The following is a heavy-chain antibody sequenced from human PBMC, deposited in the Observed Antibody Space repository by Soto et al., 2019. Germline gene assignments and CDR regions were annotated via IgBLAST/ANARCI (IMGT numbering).Heavy chain of an antibody. V-gene: IGHV1-2*02. J-gene: IGHJ4*02. CDR3: ARGVGVADPSNLYYFGC. Sequence: ASVKVSCKASGGTFSSYAISWVRQAPGQGFEWMGWINPNSGVTNYARKFQGRVTMTRDTSISTAYMELSRLRSDDTAVYYCARGVGVADPSNLYYFGCWGQGTLVTVSS. CDR2: INPNSGVT. D-gene: IGHD6-19*01. CDR1: GGTFSSYA.